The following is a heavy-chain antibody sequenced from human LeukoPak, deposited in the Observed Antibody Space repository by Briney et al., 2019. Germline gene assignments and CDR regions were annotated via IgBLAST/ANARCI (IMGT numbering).Heavy chain of an antibody. CDR3: ARHNWNDVYAFDI. D-gene: IGHD1-20*01. CDR2: ISSRSSYI. V-gene: IGHV3-21*04. CDR1: GFTFSSYS. Sequence: PGGSLRLSCAASGFTFSSYSMNWVRQAPGKGLEWVSSISSRSSYIYYADSVKGRFTISRDNAKNSLYLQMNGLRAEDTAVYYCARHNWNDVYAFDIWGQGTMVTVSS. J-gene: IGHJ3*02.